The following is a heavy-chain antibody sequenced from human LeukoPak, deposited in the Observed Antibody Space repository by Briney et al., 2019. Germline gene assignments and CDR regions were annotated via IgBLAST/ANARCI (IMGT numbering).Heavy chain of an antibody. CDR2: ISYDGSNK. V-gene: IGHV3-30-3*01. Sequence: PGGSLRLSCAASGFTFSSYAMHRVRQAPGKGLGWVSVISYDGSNKYYADSVKGRFTISRDNSKNTLYLQMNSLRAEDTAVYYCAREPPITMIVVVITTGSFDIWGQGTMVTVSS. D-gene: IGHD3-22*01. J-gene: IGHJ3*02. CDR1: GFTFSSYA. CDR3: AREPPITMIVVVITTGSFDI.